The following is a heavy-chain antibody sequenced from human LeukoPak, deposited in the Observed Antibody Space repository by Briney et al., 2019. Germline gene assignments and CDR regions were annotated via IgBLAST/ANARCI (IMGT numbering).Heavy chain of an antibody. CDR3: ARGLRFLEWLLDY. CDR1: GFTVSSNY. V-gene: IGHV3-53*01. D-gene: IGHD3-3*01. CDR2: IYSGGST. J-gene: IGHJ4*02. Sequence: GGSLRLSCAASGFTVSSNYMSWVRQAPGKGLEGVSVIYSGGSTYYADSVKGRFTISRDNSKNTLYLQMNSLRAEDTAVYYCARGLRFLEWLLDYWGQGTLVTVSS.